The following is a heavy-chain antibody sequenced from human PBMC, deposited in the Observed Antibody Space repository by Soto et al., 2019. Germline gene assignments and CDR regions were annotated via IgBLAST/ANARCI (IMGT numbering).Heavy chain of an antibody. CDR1: GFSLSTAGVG. CDR3: ALHLTAGGYFDS. J-gene: IGHJ4*02. V-gene: IGHV2-5*02. D-gene: IGHD2-21*02. Sequence: QITLRESGPTLVKPTQPLTLTCTFSGFSLSTAGVGVGWIRQPPGKALEWLALIYWDDDKRYSPSLKSRLTITKDTSKNHVVLTMTSMDPVDAATYYCALHLTAGGYFDSWGQGTLVTVSS. CDR2: IYWDDDK.